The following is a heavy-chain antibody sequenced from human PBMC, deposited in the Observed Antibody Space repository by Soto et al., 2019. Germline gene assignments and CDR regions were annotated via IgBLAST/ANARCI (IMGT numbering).Heavy chain of an antibody. CDR1: GGDLTNSG. CDR2: IFPLLAMV. J-gene: IGHJ5*01. V-gene: IGHV1-69*04. CDR3: AKEDGAGFNS. D-gene: IGHD1-26*01. Sequence: QVHLVQSGAEMKKPGSSVKVSCKVSGGDLTNSGISWVRQAPGQGLEWMGGIFPLLAMVDYSQKFQGRVTITADESTNTAYMDLGSLKSADTAVYYCAKEDGAGFNSWGQGTLVIVSS.